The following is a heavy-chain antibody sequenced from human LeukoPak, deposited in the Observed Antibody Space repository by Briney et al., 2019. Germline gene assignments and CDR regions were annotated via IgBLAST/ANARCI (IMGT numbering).Heavy chain of an antibody. Sequence: ASVKVACLASVYIRIGYHLHWVRQAPGQGLDWMGWINPNSGGTNYAQKFQGRVTMTRDTSISTAYMELSRLRSDDTAVYYCARANPYCSGGSCYSVAFDYWGQGTLVTVSS. CDR2: INPNSGGT. V-gene: IGHV1-2*02. J-gene: IGHJ4*02. CDR1: VYIRIGYH. CDR3: ARANPYCSGGSCYSVAFDY. D-gene: IGHD2-15*01.